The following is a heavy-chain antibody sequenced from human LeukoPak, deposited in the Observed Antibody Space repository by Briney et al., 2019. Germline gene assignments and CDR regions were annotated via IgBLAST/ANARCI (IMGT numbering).Heavy chain of an antibody. CDR2: IYYSGST. Sequence: PSETLSLTCTVSGGSISNYYWSWIRQPPGKGLEWIGYIYYSGSTNYNPSLKSRVTISVDTSKNQFSLKLSSVTAADTAVYYCARDLYDFWSGYYLSYGMDVWGQGTTVTVSS. CDR1: GGSISNYY. CDR3: ARDLYDFWSGYYLSYGMDV. J-gene: IGHJ6*02. V-gene: IGHV4-59*01. D-gene: IGHD3-3*01.